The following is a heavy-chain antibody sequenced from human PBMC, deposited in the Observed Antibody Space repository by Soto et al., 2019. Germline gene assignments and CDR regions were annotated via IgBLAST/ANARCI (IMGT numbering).Heavy chain of an antibody. V-gene: IGHV3-30*18. CDR3: AKDSYYGSGSYYNSTFDEYFDY. D-gene: IGHD3-10*01. CDR2: ISYDGSNK. J-gene: IGHJ4*02. Sequence: QVQLVESGGGVVQPGRSLRLSSAASGFTFSSYGMHWVRQAPGKGLEWVAVISYDGSNKYYADSVKGRFTISKDNSKNTLYLEMNSLRAEDTAVSYCAKDSYYGSGSYYNSTFDEYFDYWGQGTLVTVSS. CDR1: GFTFSSYG.